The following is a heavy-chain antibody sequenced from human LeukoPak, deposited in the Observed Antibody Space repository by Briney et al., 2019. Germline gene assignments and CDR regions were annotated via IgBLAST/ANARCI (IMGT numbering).Heavy chain of an antibody. CDR2: ISWNSGNL. J-gene: IGHJ6*03. D-gene: IGHD2/OR15-2a*01. CDR3: AKDAYGGATFFYYMDV. Sequence: LPGRSLRLSCAGSGFTFDDYAMHWVRQTPGKGLEWVSGISWNSGNLAYADFVGGRFTISRDNAKNSLSLQMNSLSDEDTAVYYCAKDAYGGATFFYYMDVWGKGTTVTVSS. CDR1: GFTFDDYA. V-gene: IGHV3-9*01.